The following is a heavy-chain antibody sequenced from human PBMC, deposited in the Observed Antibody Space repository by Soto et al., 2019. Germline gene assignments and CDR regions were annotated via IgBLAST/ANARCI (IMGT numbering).Heavy chain of an antibody. V-gene: IGHV1-69*13. CDR1: GGTFSSYA. Sequence: SVKVSCKASGGTFSSYAISWVRQALGQGLEWMGGIIPIFGTANYAQKFQGRVTITADESTSTAYMELSSLRSEDTAVYYCARDSVRDGYNFHYWGQGTLVTVSS. D-gene: IGHD5-12*01. CDR3: ARDSVRDGYNFHY. J-gene: IGHJ4*02. CDR2: IIPIFGTA.